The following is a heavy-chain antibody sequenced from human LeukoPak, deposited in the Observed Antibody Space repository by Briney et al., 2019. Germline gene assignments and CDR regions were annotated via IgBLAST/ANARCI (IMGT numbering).Heavy chain of an antibody. D-gene: IGHD6-13*01. CDR3: AHTLVADGFFDY. CDR2: IYWNDDK. J-gene: IGHJ4*02. CDR1: GFSLSTSGVG. V-gene: IGHV2-5*01. Sequence: SGPTLVNPTQTLTLNCTFSGFSLSTSGVGVGWIPQPPGKALEWLALIYWNDDKRYSPSLKSRLTITKDTSKNQVVLTMTNMDPVDTATYYCAHTLVADGFFDYWGQGTLVTVSS.